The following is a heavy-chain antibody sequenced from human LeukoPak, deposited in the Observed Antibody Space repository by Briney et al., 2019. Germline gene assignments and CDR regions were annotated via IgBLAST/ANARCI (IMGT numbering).Heavy chain of an antibody. J-gene: IGHJ4*02. D-gene: IGHD6-19*01. CDR2: ISGSGGST. V-gene: IGHV3-23*01. CDR1: GFTFSSYA. Sequence: GGSLRLSCAASGFTFSSYAMSWVRQAPGKGLEWVSAISGSGGSTYYADSVKGRFTISRDNSKNTLYLQMNGLRAEDTAVYYCAKGGYSSGWYYFDYWGQGALVTVSS. CDR3: AKGGYSSGWYYFDY.